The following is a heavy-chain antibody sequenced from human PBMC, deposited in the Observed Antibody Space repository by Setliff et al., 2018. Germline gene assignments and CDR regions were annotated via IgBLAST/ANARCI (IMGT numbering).Heavy chain of an antibody. V-gene: IGHV5-51*01. J-gene: IGHJ3*02. CDR1: GYRFSSHW. CDR2: IYPGDSDT. CDR3: ASSSGSSSNDAFDI. D-gene: IGHD1-26*01. Sequence: GESLKISCKGSGYRFSSHWIGWVRQMPGKGLEWMGIIYPGDSDTRYSPSFQGQVTISADKSISTAYLQWSRLKASDTAMYYCASSSGSSSNDAFDIWGQGTTVTVSS.